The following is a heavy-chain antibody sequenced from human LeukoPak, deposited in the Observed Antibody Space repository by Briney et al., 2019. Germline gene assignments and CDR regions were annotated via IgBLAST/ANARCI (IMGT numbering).Heavy chain of an antibody. CDR3: ARSPSPPAYYHHMDV. CDR1: GGSISSSSYY. V-gene: IGHV4-39*07. CDR2: IYTSGST. J-gene: IGHJ6*03. Sequence: SETLSLTCTVSGGSISSSSYYWGWIRQPPGKGLEWIGRIYTSGSTSYNSTLKSRVTISVDTSKNQFSLNLSSVTAADTAVYYCARSPSPPAYYHHMDVWGKGTTVTISS.